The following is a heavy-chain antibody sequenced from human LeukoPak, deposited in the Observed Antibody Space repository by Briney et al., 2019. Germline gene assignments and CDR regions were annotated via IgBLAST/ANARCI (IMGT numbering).Heavy chain of an antibody. D-gene: IGHD4-17*01. CDR2: FYSSTRT. CDR1: GDSLTSGSRY. J-gene: IGHJ6*04. Sequence: PSETLSLTCTVSGDSLTSGSRYWSWIRQPAGKGLEWIGHFYSSTRTTYNPSLQSRVTISGDTAKNQFSLKLDSVTAADTAVYFCARCMSELDYGDYAYYYHMDVWGKGTTVTVSS. V-gene: IGHV4-61*09. CDR3: ARCMSELDYGDYAYYYHMDV.